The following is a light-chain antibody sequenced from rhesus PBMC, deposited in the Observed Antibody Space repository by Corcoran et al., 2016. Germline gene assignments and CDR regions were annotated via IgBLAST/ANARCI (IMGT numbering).Light chain of an antibody. Sequence: DIQMTQSPSSLSASVGDTVTITCQASQGISKYLAWYQQKPGKAPKLLIYDASTLLSGVPSRFSGSGSGTEFTLTISSLQPEDFSTDFCQQHNSYPLTFGGGTKVELK. J-gene: IGKJ4*01. CDR1: QGISKY. CDR2: DAS. V-gene: IGKV1-25*01. CDR3: QQHNSYPLT.